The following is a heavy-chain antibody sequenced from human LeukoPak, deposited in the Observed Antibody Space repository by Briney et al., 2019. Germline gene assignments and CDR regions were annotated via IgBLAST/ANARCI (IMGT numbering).Heavy chain of an antibody. CDR1: GFTVSSNY. CDR3: ARDLGSGWTDALDI. J-gene: IGHJ3*02. D-gene: IGHD6-19*01. V-gene: IGHV3-66*01. CDR2: IYSGGST. Sequence: GGSLRLSCAASGFTVSSNYMSWVRQAPGKGLEWVSVIYSGGSTYYADSVKGRFTISRDNSKNTLYLQMNSLRAEDTAVYYCARDLGSGWTDALDIWGQGTMVTVSS.